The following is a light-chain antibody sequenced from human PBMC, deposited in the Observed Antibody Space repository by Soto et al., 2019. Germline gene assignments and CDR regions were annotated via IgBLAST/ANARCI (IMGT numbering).Light chain of an antibody. V-gene: IGLV2-14*01. CDR2: EVS. CDR1: SSDVGGYNY. Sequence: QSALTQPASVSGSPGQSITISCTGTSSDVGGYNYDSWYQQHPGKAPKLMIYEVSNRPSGVSNRFSGSKSGNTASLTISGLQDEDEADYYCSSYTSSSTLFGTGTKLTVL. J-gene: IGLJ1*01. CDR3: SSYTSSSTL.